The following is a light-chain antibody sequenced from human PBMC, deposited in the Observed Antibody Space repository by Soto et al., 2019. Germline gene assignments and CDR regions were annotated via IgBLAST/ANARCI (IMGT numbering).Light chain of an antibody. CDR2: GAS. V-gene: IGKV3D-15*01. CDR3: HQYNSWPPLT. CDR1: QSVSSN. Sequence: EIVMTQSPATLSVSPGERATLSCRASQSVSSNLAWYQQKPGQAPRLLIYGASTRATGIPARFSGSGSGTEFTLTFSSLQSEDFAVYYCHQYNSWPPLTFGAYTQVEI. J-gene: IGKJ4*01.